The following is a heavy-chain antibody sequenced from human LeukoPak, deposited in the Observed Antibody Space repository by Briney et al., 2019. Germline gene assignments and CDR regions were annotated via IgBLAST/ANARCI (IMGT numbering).Heavy chain of an antibody. V-gene: IGHV3-33*06. Sequence: GGSLRLSCAASGFTFSSYGMHWVRQAPGKGLEWVAVIWYDGSNKYYADSVKGRFTISRDNSKNTLYLQMNSLRAEDTAVYYCAKEKLGSSWYYFDYWGQGTLVTVSS. CDR3: AKEKLGSSWYYFDY. D-gene: IGHD6-13*01. CDR2: IWYDGSNK. J-gene: IGHJ4*02. CDR1: GFTFSSYG.